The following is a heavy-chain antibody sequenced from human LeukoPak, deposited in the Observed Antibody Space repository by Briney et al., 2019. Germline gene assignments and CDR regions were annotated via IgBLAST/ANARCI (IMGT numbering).Heavy chain of an antibody. CDR2: IKQDGSKK. J-gene: IGHJ4*02. Sequence: PGGSLRLSCAASNFNFITYAMSWVRQAPEKGLEWVANIKQDGSKKYYVDSVKGRFTISRDNAKNSLYLQMNTLTAEDTAVYYCARTMDRNYDFWSGYGLWGQGTLVTVSS. V-gene: IGHV3-7*01. CDR1: NFNFITYA. CDR3: ARTMDRNYDFWSGYGL. D-gene: IGHD3-3*01.